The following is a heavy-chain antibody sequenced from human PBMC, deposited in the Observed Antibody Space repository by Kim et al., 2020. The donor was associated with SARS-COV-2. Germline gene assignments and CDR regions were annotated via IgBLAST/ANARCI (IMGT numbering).Heavy chain of an antibody. D-gene: IGHD3-10*01. Sequence: STTNYADSVTGRFTISRNHATNSLYLQMNSLRAEDTALYYCGRGDVLLGYWGQGTLVTVSS. J-gene: IGHJ4*02. V-gene: IGHV3-11*01. CDR2: STT. CDR3: GRGDVLLGY.